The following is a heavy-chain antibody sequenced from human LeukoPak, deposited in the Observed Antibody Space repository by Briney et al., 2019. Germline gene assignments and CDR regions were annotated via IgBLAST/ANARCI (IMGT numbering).Heavy chain of an antibody. V-gene: IGHV7-4-1*02. J-gene: IGHJ4*02. CDR2: INTNTGNP. CDR3: AREFLLDFDWLFTSDWDY. D-gene: IGHD3-9*01. CDR1: GYTFTSYA. Sequence: ASVKVSCKASGYTFTSYAMNWVRQAPGQGLEWMGWINTNTGNPTYAQGFTGRFVFSLDTSVSTAYLQISSLKAEDTAVYYCAREFLLDFDWLFTSDWDYWGQGTLATVSS.